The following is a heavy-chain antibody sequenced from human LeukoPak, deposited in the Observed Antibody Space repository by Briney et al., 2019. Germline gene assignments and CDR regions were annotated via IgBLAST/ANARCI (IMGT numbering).Heavy chain of an antibody. CDR1: GYTFTGYY. Sequence: ASVKVSCKASGYTFTGYYMHWVRQAPGQGLEWMGWINPNSGGTNYAQKFQGRVTMTRDTSISTAYMELSRLRSDDTAVYYCARDSTQIDYYDSSGLAPGYWGQGTLVTVSS. J-gene: IGHJ4*02. CDR2: INPNSGGT. V-gene: IGHV1-2*02. CDR3: ARDSTQIDYYDSSGLAPGY. D-gene: IGHD3-22*01.